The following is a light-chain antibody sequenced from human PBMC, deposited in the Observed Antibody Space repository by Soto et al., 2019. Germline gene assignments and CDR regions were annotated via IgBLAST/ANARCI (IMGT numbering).Light chain of an antibody. J-gene: IGLJ2*01. CDR2: DVS. CDR3: TSYTSSNTLL. Sequence: QSALTQPASVSGSPGQXXTISCTGSSSDVGGYKYVSWYQQHPGKAPRLMIYDVSSRPSGVSNRFSGSKSGNTASLTISGLQAEDEADYFCTSYTSSNTLLFGGGTKLTVL. CDR1: SSDVGGYKY. V-gene: IGLV2-14*03.